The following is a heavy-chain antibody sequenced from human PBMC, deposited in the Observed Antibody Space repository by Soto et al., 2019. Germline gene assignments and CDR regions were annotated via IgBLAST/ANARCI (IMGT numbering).Heavy chain of an antibody. Sequence: PSETLSLTCTVSGGSINSGGFYWSWIRQQPGKGLEWIGYIYYSGSTYYNPSLKGRVTISVDTPKNRFSLKVSSVTAADTAVYYCARNRLQVLDYWGQGTLVTVSS. D-gene: IGHD3-16*01. CDR1: GGSINSGGFY. V-gene: IGHV4-31*03. CDR2: IYYSGST. CDR3: ARNRLQVLDY. J-gene: IGHJ4*02.